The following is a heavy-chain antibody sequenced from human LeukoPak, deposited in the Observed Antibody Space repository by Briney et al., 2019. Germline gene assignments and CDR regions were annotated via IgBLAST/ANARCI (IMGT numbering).Heavy chain of an antibody. CDR2: IYYSGST. Sequence: SETLSLTCTVSGGSISSSSYYWGWIRQPPGKGLEWIGSIYYSGSTYYNPSLKSRVTISVDTSKNQFSLKLSSVTAADTAVYYCARAPAYYYGSGDPEQDFDYWGQGTLVTVSS. D-gene: IGHD3-10*01. V-gene: IGHV4-39*07. CDR1: GGSISSSSYY. CDR3: ARAPAYYYGSGDPEQDFDY. J-gene: IGHJ4*02.